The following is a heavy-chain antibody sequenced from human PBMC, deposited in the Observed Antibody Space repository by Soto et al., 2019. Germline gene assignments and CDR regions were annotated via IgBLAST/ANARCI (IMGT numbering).Heavy chain of an antibody. CDR2: TKTTTEGGTT. CDR1: GFTFNRAW. D-gene: IGHD6-19*01. CDR3: TSISGTGWY. V-gene: IGHV3-15*07. J-gene: IGHJ4*01. Sequence: GGSPGLSCAASGFTFNRAWMNWVRQAPGKGLEWVGRTKTTTEGGTTDYVAPVKGRFTISRDDSKNTLYLQMSSLKTEDTAVYYCTSISGTGWYWGHGTLVTVSS.